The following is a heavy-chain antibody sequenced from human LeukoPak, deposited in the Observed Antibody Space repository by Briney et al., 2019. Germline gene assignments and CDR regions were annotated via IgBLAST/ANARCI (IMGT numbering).Heavy chain of an antibody. CDR3: AKRSRRLTIVRGVPREDV. CDR2: ISYDGSNK. D-gene: IGHD3-10*01. Sequence: QAGGYLRLSCAASGFTFSSYGMHWVRQAPGKGLEWVAVISYDGSNKYYADSVKGRFTISRDNSKNTVYLEMSSLRAEDTAVYYCAKRSRRLTIVRGVPREDVWGQGTTVTVSS. CDR1: GFTFSSYG. V-gene: IGHV3-30*18. J-gene: IGHJ6*02.